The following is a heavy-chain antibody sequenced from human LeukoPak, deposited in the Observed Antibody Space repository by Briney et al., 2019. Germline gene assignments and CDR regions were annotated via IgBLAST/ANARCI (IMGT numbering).Heavy chain of an antibody. J-gene: IGHJ4*02. D-gene: IGHD3-10*01. CDR2: ISKDGNNK. V-gene: IGHV3-30-3*01. Sequence: GGSLRLSCEASGFNFSNYAIHCVREAPGKGLEWVSIISKDGNNKYYADSVKGRFTISRDNSKNTLYLQMNNLGPEDTAVYYCATALKNVLLWFGEFLVYWGQGTLVTVSS. CDR3: ATALKNVLLWFGEFLVY. CDR1: GFNFSNYA.